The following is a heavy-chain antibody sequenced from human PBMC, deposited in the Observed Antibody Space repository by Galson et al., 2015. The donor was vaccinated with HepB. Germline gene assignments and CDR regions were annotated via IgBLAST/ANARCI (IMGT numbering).Heavy chain of an antibody. CDR1: GGPISHNY. CDR2: IYTSGST. D-gene: IGHD3-3*01. J-gene: IGHJ3*01. Sequence: SETLSLTCTVSGGPISHNYLSWARQSAGGTLEWIGRIYTSGSTKYNPSLERRVTVSLDASKNQFSLNLRSVTAADTAVYYCARGLLESPTLGRPFDVWGQGTRVTVSS. CDR3: ARGLLESPTLGRPFDV. V-gene: IGHV4-4*07.